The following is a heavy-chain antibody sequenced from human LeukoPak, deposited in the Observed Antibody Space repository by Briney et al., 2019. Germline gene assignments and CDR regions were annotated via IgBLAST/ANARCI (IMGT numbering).Heavy chain of an antibody. CDR1: GYTFTSYG. J-gene: IGHJ6*02. CDR3: ARTPVVYAIRNYYYYGMDV. CDR2: ISAYNGNT. V-gene: IGHV1-18*01. Sequence: GASVKVSCKASGYTFTSYGISWVRQAPGQGLEWMGWISAYNGNTNYAQKLQGRVTMTTDTSTSTAYMELRSLRSDDTAVYYCARTPVVYAIRNYYYYGMDVWGQGTTVTVSS. D-gene: IGHD2-8*02.